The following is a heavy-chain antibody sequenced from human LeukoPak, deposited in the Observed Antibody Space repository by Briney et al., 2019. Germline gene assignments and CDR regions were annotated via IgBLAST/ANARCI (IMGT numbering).Heavy chain of an antibody. J-gene: IGHJ4*02. CDR3: ATNTGTVFDY. Sequence: ASVKVSCKASGYTFSGFYIHWVRQAPGQGLEWMGWINPNSGVTNYAQKLQGRVTITRDTSIDTAYMQLSRLRSDDTAVYYCATNTGTVFDYWGQGALVTVSS. CDR1: GYTFSGFY. V-gene: IGHV1-2*02. D-gene: IGHD7-27*01. CDR2: INPNSGVT.